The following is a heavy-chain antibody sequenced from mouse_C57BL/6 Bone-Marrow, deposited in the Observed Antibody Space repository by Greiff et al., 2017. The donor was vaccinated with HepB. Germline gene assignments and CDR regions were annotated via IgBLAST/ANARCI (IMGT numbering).Heavy chain of an antibody. CDR2: ISYDGSN. CDR1: GYSITSGYY. CDR3: AKDSSGYVGY. V-gene: IGHV3-6*01. Sequence: VQLKESGPGLVKPSQSLSLTCSVTGYSITSGYYWNWIRQFPGNKLEWMGYISYDGSNNYNPSLKNRISITRDTSKNQFFLKLNSVTTEDTATYYCAKDSSGYVGYWGQGTTLTVSS. J-gene: IGHJ2*01. D-gene: IGHD3-2*02.